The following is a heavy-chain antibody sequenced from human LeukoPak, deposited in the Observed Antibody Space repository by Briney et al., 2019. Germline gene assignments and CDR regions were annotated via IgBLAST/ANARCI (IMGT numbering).Heavy chain of an antibody. CDR1: GYTFTSYD. Sequence: ASVKVSCKASGYTFTSYDINWVRQATGQGLEWMGWINPNSGNTGYAQKFQGRVTITRNTSISTAYMELSSLRSEDTAVYYCATLPRTGGYYYDSSGHPPYYGMDVWGQGTTVTVSS. J-gene: IGHJ6*02. V-gene: IGHV1-8*03. CDR3: ATLPRTGGYYYDSSGHPPYYGMDV. D-gene: IGHD3-22*01. CDR2: INPNSGNT.